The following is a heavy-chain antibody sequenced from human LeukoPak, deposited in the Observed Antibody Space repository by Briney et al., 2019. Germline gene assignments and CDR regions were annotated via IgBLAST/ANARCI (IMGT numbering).Heavy chain of an antibody. CDR1: GFTFSNYA. CDR3: ANRKSYYYGSGSYGEFDY. J-gene: IGHJ4*02. CDR2: ISGSGGST. Sequence: GGSLRLSCAASGFTFSNYAMSWVRQAPGKGLEWVSAISGSGGSTYYADSVKGRFTISRDNSKNTLYLQMNSLRAEDTAVYYCANRKSYYYGSGSYGEFDYWGQGTLVTVSS. D-gene: IGHD3-10*01. V-gene: IGHV3-23*01.